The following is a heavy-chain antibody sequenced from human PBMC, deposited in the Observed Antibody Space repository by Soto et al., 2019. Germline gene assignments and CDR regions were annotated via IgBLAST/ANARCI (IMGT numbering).Heavy chain of an antibody. D-gene: IGHD3-16*01. CDR3: ARWGTTGGLDV. J-gene: IGHJ4*02. Sequence: QVQLVESGGGVVQPGTSLRLSCVGSGFTFRSYVIHWVRQAPGKGLEWVALTSYDGSNKYYDESVKGRFTISRHNSRNTVDLQMDSLRLEDTALYYCARWGTTGGLDVWGQGPLVSVSS. V-gene: IGHV3-30*19. CDR1: GFTFRSYV. CDR2: TSYDGSNK.